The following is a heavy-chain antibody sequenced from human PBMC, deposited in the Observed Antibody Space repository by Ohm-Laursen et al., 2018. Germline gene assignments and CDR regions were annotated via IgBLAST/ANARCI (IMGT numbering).Heavy chain of an antibody. CDR3: AKDGDYGLFSDY. J-gene: IGHJ4*02. V-gene: IGHV3-23*01. CDR1: GFTFSTYG. Sequence: SLRLSCAASGFTFSTYGMSWVRQAPGKGLEWVSGISGSGGGTDYVDSVKGRFTISRDNSKNTLYLQMNSLRAEDTAVYYCAKDGDYGLFSDYWGQGTLVTVSP. CDR2: ISGSGGGT. D-gene: IGHD4-17*01.